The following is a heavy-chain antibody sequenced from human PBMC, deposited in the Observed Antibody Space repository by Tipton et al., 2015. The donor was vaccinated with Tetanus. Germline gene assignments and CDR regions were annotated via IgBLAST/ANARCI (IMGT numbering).Heavy chain of an antibody. Sequence: QSGAEVKRPGESLKISCKGSGYTFNTYWIAWVRQKPGKGLEWMGIIYPGDSETRYSPSFQGQVTMSADKSNTTAYLQWSSLRASDTAMYYCARRGGGDLDHWGQGTLVTVSS. CDR3: ARRGGGDLDH. CDR2: IYPGDSET. D-gene: IGHD2-21*02. CDR1: GYTFNTYW. V-gene: IGHV5-51*01. J-gene: IGHJ4*02.